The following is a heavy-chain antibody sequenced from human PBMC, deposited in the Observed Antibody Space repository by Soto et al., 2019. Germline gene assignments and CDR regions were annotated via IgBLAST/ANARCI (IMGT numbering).Heavy chain of an antibody. V-gene: IGHV1-69*01. J-gene: IGHJ3*02. Sequence: QVQLVQSGAEVKKPGSSVKVSCKASGGSFSSNAVSWVRQAPGQGLEWMGGIIPILGSANYAQQFRDRLTITADGSTTTTHMELNSLRSEDAAVYYCASRERVDAFDIWGQGTWVTVSS. D-gene: IGHD1-26*01. CDR1: GGSFSSNA. CDR2: IIPILGSA. CDR3: ASRERVDAFDI.